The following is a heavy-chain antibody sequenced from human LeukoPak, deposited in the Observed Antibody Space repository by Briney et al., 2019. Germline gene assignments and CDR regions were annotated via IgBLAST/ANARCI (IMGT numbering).Heavy chain of an antibody. J-gene: IGHJ5*02. CDR3: ARGNYYDTP. CDR2: INHSGST. D-gene: IGHD3-22*01. Sequence: PSETLSLTCAVYGGSFSGYYWSWIRQPPGKGLEWIGEINHSGSTNYNPSLKSRVTISVDTSKNQFSLKLSSVTAADTAVYYCARGNYYDTPWGREPWSPSPQ. CDR1: GGSFSGYY. V-gene: IGHV4-34*01.